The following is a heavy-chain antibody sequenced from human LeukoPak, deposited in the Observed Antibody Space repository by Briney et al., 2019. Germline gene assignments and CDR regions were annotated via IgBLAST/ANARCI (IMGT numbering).Heavy chain of an antibody. CDR3: TRQGDWNFEF. D-gene: IGHD3/OR15-3a*01. CDR1: GFSSRTHW. J-gene: IGHJ4*02. V-gene: IGHV3-7*03. Sequence: GESLRLSRTASGFSSRTHWMSWVRQAPGKGLEWVANIRPDGGERYYGDSLKGRFTISRDNDKNSLYLQMNFLRADDTAIYYCTRQGDWNFEFWGQGTLVTVSS. CDR2: IRPDGGER.